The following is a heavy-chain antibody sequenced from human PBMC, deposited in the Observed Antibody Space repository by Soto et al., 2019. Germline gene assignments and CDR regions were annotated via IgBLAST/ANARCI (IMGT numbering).Heavy chain of an antibody. V-gene: IGHV1-18*01. D-gene: IGHD6-19*01. J-gene: IGHJ4*02. Sequence: ASVKVSCKASGYTFTNYGINWVRQAPGQGLEWMGWINAYNGDTNYAQKLQGRVTMTTDTSTSTAYMELRSLRSDDTAVYYCARARDSIAVAGTHFDYWGQGTLVTVSS. CDR1: GYTFTNYG. CDR3: ARARDSIAVAGTHFDY. CDR2: INAYNGDT.